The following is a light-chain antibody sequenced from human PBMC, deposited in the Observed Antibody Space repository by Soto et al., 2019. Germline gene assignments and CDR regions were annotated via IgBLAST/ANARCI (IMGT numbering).Light chain of an antibody. Sequence: EIVLTQSPGTLSLSPGERATLSCRASQSVSSSYLAWYQQKPGQAPRLLIYGASSRATGIPDRFSGSGSGTDFTLPIIRREPEDFAVYYCQQYGSSTGYTFGQGTKLEIK. J-gene: IGKJ2*01. CDR1: QSVSSSY. V-gene: IGKV3-20*01. CDR3: QQYGSSTGYT. CDR2: GAS.